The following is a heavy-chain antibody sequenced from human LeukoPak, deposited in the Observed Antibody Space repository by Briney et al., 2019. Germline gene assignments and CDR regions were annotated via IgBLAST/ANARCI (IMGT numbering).Heavy chain of an antibody. CDR1: GFTVSSNY. Sequence: GGSLRLSCAVSGFTVSSNYMSWVRQAPGKGLEWVSVIYSGGSTYYADSVRGRFPISKDNSKNTLYLQMNSLRAEDTAVYYSARARGGPVTIYFDYWGQGTLVTVSS. J-gene: IGHJ4*02. CDR3: ARARGGPVTIYFDY. V-gene: IGHV3-66*02. CDR2: IYSGGST. D-gene: IGHD4-11*01.